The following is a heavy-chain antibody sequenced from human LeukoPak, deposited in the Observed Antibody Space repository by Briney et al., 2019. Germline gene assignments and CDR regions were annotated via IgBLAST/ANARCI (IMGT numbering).Heavy chain of an antibody. V-gene: IGHV4-61*01. D-gene: IGHD1-26*01. CDR2: IYYSGST. CDR3: ARDGVGGTRYAFDI. CDR1: GGSISSSSYY. Sequence: SETLSLTCTVSGGSISSSSYYWGWIRQPPGKGLEWIGYIYYSGSTNYNPSLKSRVTISVDTSKNQFSLKLSSVTAADTAVYYCARDGVGGTRYAFDIWGQGTMVTVSS. J-gene: IGHJ3*02.